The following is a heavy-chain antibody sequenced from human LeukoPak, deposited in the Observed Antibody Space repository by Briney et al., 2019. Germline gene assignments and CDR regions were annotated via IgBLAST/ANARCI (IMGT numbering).Heavy chain of an antibody. V-gene: IGHV1-69*04. J-gene: IGHJ4*02. Sequence: SVKVSCKASGGTFSSYAISWVRQAPGQGLEWMGRIIPILGIANYAQKFQGRVTITADKSTSTAYMELSSLRSEDTAVYYCARHRSYGTFDYWGQGTLVTVSS. CDR3: ARHRSYGTFDY. CDR1: GGTFSSYA. CDR2: IIPILGIA. D-gene: IGHD5-18*01.